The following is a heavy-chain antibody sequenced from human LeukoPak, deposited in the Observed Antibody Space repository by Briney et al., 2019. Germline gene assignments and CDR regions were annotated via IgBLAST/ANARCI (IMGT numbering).Heavy chain of an antibody. CDR2: INPNSGGT. V-gene: IGHV1-2*02. D-gene: IGHD3-3*01. J-gene: IGHJ6*03. CDR1: GYTFSDYY. Sequence: ASVKVSCKASGYTFSDYYMHWVRQAPGQGLEWMGWINPNSGGTNYAQKFQGRVTMTRDTSISTAYMELSRLRSDDTAVYYCANTYYDFWSGYHRKRDYYYYMDVWGKGTTVTVSS. CDR3: ANTYYDFWSGYHRKRDYYYYMDV.